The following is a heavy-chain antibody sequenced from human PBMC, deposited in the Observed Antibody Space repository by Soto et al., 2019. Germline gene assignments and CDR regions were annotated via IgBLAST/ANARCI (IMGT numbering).Heavy chain of an antibody. CDR1: GGSISSYY. V-gene: IGHV4-59*12. CDR2: IYYSGST. CDR3: AREGGGCISTSCYAPWFDP. D-gene: IGHD2-2*01. Sequence: SETLSLTCTVSGGSISSYYWSWIRQPPGKGLEWIGYIYYSGSTNYNPSLKSRVTISVDTSKNQFSLKLSSVTAADTAVYYCAREGGGCISTSCYAPWFDPWGQGTLVTVSS. J-gene: IGHJ5*02.